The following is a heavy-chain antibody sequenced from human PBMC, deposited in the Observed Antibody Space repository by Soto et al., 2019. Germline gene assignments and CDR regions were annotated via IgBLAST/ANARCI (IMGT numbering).Heavy chain of an antibody. CDR2: IYYSGST. CDR3: ARLVVVVATGWFDP. V-gene: IGHV4-59*08. D-gene: IGHD2-15*01. CDR1: GGSISSYY. Sequence: QVQLQESGPGLVKPSETLSLTCTVSGGSISSYYWSWIRQPPGKGLEWIGYIYYSGSTNYNPSLKSRVTISVDTSKNQFSLKLSSVTAADTAVYYCARLVVVVATGWFDPWGQGTLVTVSS. J-gene: IGHJ5*02.